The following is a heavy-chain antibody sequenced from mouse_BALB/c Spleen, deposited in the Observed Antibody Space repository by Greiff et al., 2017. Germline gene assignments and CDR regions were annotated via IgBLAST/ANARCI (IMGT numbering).Heavy chain of an antibody. CDR3: ARRRGYDEVAY. V-gene: IGHV1S81*02. D-gene: IGHD2-14*01. CDR1: GYTFTSYW. CDR2: INPSNGRT. J-gene: IGHJ3*01. Sequence: VQLQQPGAELVKPGASVKLSCQASGYTFTSYWMHWVKQRPGQGLEWIGEINPSNGRTNYNEKFKSKATLTVDKSSSTAYMQLSSLTSEDSAVYYCARRRGYDEVAYWGQGTLVTVSA.